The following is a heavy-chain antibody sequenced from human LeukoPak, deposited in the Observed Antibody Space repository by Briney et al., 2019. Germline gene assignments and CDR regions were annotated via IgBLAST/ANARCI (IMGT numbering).Heavy chain of an antibody. Sequence: PGRSLRFSCAASGFTFSSYGMHWVRQAPGKGLEWVAVIWYDGSNKYYADSVKGRFTISRDNSKNTLYLQMNSLRAEDTAVYYCAREIVGATMDYWGQGTLVTVSS. CDR2: IWYDGSNK. CDR1: GFTFSSYG. J-gene: IGHJ4*02. CDR3: AREIVGATMDY. V-gene: IGHV3-33*01. D-gene: IGHD1-26*01.